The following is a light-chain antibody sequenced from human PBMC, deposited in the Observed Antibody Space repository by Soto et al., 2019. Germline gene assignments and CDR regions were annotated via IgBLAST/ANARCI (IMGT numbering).Light chain of an antibody. CDR1: QSVSSSS. CDR2: GAS. CDR3: QHYGSSPPMYT. Sequence: EIVLTQSPGTLSLSPGEGATLSCRASQSVSSSSLAWYQQKPGQAPRLIIYGASSRVTGIPDRFSGSGSGTDFTLIISRVEPEDFAMYYCQHYGSSPPMYTFGQGTKLEIK. J-gene: IGKJ2*01. V-gene: IGKV3-20*01.